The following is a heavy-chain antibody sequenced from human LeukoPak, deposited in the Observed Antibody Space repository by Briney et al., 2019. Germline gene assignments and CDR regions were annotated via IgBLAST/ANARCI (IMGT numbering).Heavy chain of an antibody. CDR3: ARGVAEAETNYYYYMDV. Sequence: GASVKVSCKASGGTFSSYAISWVRQAPGQGLEWMGGIIPIFGTANYAQKFQGRVTITADKSTSTAYMELSSLRSEDTAVYYCARGVAEAETNYYYYMDVWGKGTTVTISS. CDR1: GGTFSSYA. D-gene: IGHD1-14*01. J-gene: IGHJ6*03. CDR2: IIPIFGTA. V-gene: IGHV1-69*06.